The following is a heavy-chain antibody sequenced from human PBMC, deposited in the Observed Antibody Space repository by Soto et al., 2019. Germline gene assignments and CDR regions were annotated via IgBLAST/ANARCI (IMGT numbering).Heavy chain of an antibody. CDR2: ISSSSSYI. J-gene: IGHJ5*02. CDR3: ARDTYYYGAGSYYP. V-gene: IGHV3-21*01. Sequence: EVQLVESGGGLVKPGGSLRLSCAASGFTFSSYSMNWVRQAPGKGLEWVSSISSSSSYIYYADSVKGRSTISRDNAKTSLYLQMNSLRAEDTAVYYCARDTYYYGAGSYYPWGQGTLVTVSS. CDR1: GFTFSSYS. D-gene: IGHD3-10*01.